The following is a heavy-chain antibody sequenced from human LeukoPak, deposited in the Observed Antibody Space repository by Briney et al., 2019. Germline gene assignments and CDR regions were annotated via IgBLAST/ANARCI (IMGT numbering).Heavy chain of an antibody. D-gene: IGHD3-22*01. CDR3: ARYDSSGHHHLGAFDI. J-gene: IGHJ3*02. Sequence: SETLSLTCTVSGDSIGNYYWSWIRQPPGRGRESIGYIHYSGSTKNNPSLQSRVIISLNTSKNQFSLKLSSVTAADTAVYFCARYDSSGHHHLGAFDIWGQGTMVTVSS. CDR2: IHYSGST. V-gene: IGHV4-59*01. CDR1: GDSIGNYY.